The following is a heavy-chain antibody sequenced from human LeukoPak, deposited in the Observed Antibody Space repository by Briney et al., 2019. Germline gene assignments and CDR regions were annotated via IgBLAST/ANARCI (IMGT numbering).Heavy chain of an antibody. CDR2: IYYSGST. CDR3: ASLHHYYDSSGYYYAEYFQH. CDR1: GGSFSGYY. J-gene: IGHJ1*01. Sequence: SETLSLTCAVYGGSFSGYYWSWIRQPPGKGLEWIGYIYYSGSTNYNPSLKSRVTISVGTSKNQFSLKLSSVTAADTAVYYCASLHHYYDSSGYYYAEYFQHWGQGTLVTVSS. V-gene: IGHV4-59*01. D-gene: IGHD3-22*01.